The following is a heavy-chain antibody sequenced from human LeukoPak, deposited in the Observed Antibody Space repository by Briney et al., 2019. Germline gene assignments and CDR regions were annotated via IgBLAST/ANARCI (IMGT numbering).Heavy chain of an antibody. J-gene: IGHJ6*03. Sequence: ASVTVSCKASGYTFTSYGISWVRQAPGQGLEWMGWISAYNGKTNYAQKLQGRVTMTTDTSTSTAYMELRSLRSDDTAVYYCARTQNYCSSTSCLGYMDVWGKGTTVTVSS. CDR1: GYTFTSYG. CDR3: ARTQNYCSSTSCLGYMDV. V-gene: IGHV1-18*01. CDR2: ISAYNGKT. D-gene: IGHD2-2*01.